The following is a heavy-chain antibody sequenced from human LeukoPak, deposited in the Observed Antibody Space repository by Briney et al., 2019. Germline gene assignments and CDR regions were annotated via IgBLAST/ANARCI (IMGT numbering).Heavy chain of an antibody. CDR3: ARFSKVYSSGWPHYYFDY. D-gene: IGHD6-19*01. CDR2: IYYSGST. CDR1: VGSITSYY. Sequence: SESLSLTCTVSVGSITSYYWSWIRQPPGKGLEWMGYIYYSGSTNYSASLKSRVTISVDTSKNQFSLKLSSVSAADTGVYYCARFSKVYSSGWPHYYFDYWGQGTLVTVS. J-gene: IGHJ4*02. V-gene: IGHV4-59*01.